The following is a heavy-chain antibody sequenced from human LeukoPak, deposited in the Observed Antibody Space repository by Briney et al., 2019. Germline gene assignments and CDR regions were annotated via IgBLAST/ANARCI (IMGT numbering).Heavy chain of an antibody. CDR3: LRWEGIWFGDGTDY. Sequence: ASVKVSCKASGYTFTSYYMHWVRQAPGQGLEWMGIINPSGGSTSYAQKFQGRVTMTRDTSTSTVYMELSRLRSDDTAVYYCLRWEGIWFGDGTDYWGQGTLVTVSS. D-gene: IGHD3-10*01. CDR2: INPSGGST. CDR1: GYTFTSYY. J-gene: IGHJ4*02. V-gene: IGHV1-46*01.